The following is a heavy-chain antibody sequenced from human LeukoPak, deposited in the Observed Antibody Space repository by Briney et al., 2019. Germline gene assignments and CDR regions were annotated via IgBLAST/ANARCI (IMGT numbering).Heavy chain of an antibody. CDR2: IYYSGST. Sequence: SETLSLTCTVSGGSISSYYWSWIRQPPGKGLEWIGYIYYSGSTNYNPSLKSRVTISVDTSKNQFSLKLSSVTAADTAVYYCASNYYDSSGYSVAFDIWGQGTMVTVSS. D-gene: IGHD3-22*01. V-gene: IGHV4-59*08. J-gene: IGHJ3*02. CDR3: ASNYYDSSGYSVAFDI. CDR1: GGSISSYY.